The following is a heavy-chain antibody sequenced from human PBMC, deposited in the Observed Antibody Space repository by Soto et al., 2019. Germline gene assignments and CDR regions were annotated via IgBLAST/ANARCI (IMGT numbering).Heavy chain of an antibody. CDR1: GDFISNFY. J-gene: IGHJ2*01. Sequence: QVQLQESGPGLVKPSETLSLTCTVSGDFISNFYWSWIRQPAGKGLESLGRISTTGRTNYNPSLQSRVAISLDTSKKQFSLRLTSLTAADTAVYFCARGMGRYFDLWGRGTLVTVFS. D-gene: IGHD2-8*01. CDR2: ISTTGRT. CDR3: ARGMGRYFDL. V-gene: IGHV4-4*07.